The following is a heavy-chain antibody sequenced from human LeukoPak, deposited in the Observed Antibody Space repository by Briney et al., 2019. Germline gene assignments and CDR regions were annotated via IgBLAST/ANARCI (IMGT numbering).Heavy chain of an antibody. V-gene: IGHV3-23*01. Sequence: QPGGSLRLSCAASEFTFSSYAMSWVRQAPGKGLESVSVISGTGGSTYYADSVKGRFTISRDNSKNTLYLQVNSLRAEDTAVYYCAKGHSDYGTGFDLWGQGTLVTVSS. D-gene: IGHD4-17*01. CDR2: ISGTGGST. CDR3: AKGHSDYGTGFDL. J-gene: IGHJ4*02. CDR1: EFTFSSYA.